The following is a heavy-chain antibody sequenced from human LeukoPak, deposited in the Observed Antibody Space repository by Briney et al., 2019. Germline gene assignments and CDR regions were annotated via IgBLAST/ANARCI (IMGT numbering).Heavy chain of an antibody. CDR1: GFTFNTYR. V-gene: IGHV3-21*01. CDR3: ARGFSGSGGNWFDP. Sequence: GGSLRLSCAASGFTFNTYRMNWVRQTPGKGLEWVSSISSSSSYIYYADSVKGRFTISRDNAKNSLYLQMNSLRVEDTAVYYCARGFSGSGGNWFDPWGQGTLVTVSS. CDR2: ISSSSSYI. D-gene: IGHD1-26*01. J-gene: IGHJ5*02.